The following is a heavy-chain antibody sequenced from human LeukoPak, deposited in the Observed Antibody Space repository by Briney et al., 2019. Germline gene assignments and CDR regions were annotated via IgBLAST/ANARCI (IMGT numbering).Heavy chain of an antibody. CDR2: MRYDGSSK. CDR3: AGTYDFWSGYLGNWFDP. Sequence: GGSLRLSCAASGFTFSDYGMHWVRQAPGKGLEWVAFMRYDGSSKYYADSVKGRFTISRDNAKNSLYLQMNSLRAEDTAVYYCAGTYDFWSGYLGNWFDPWGQGTLVTVSS. V-gene: IGHV3-30*02. CDR1: GFTFSDYG. J-gene: IGHJ5*02. D-gene: IGHD3-3*01.